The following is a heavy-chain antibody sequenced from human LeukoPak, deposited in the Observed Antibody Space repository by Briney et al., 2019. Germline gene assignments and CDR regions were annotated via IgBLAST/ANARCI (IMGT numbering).Heavy chain of an antibody. V-gene: IGHV3-48*02. Sequence: GGSLRLSCAASGFTFSSYSMNWVRQAPGMGLEWVSYISSGSSTIYYADSVKGRFTISRDNAKDSLYLQMNSLRDEDTAVYYCARDNLNCGGDCFSSRAFDIWGQGTMVTVSS. CDR3: ARDNLNCGGDCFSSRAFDI. CDR1: GFTFSSYS. J-gene: IGHJ3*02. D-gene: IGHD2-21*02. CDR2: ISSGSSTI.